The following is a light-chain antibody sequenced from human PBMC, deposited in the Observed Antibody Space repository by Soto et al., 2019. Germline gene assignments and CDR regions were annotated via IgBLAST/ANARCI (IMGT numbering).Light chain of an antibody. Sequence: EIVLTQSPATLSLSPGERATLSCRASQSVSSYLAWYQQKPGQAPRLLIYDASNRAIGIPARFSGSGSGTDFTLTISSLEPEDFAVYYCQQRSNWPPGLTFGGGTKVDIK. CDR3: QQRSNWPPGLT. J-gene: IGKJ4*01. CDR1: QSVSSY. CDR2: DAS. V-gene: IGKV3-11*01.